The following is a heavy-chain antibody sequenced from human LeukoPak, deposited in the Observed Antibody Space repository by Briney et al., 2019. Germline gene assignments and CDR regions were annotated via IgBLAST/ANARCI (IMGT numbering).Heavy chain of an antibody. J-gene: IGHJ4*02. CDR1: GESISGFY. V-gene: IGHV4-59*12. CDR2: IYYSGST. D-gene: IGHD3-3*01. Sequence: SETLSLTCTVSGESISGFYWNWIRQPPGKGLEWLGYIYYSGSTNYNPSLKNRVTISIDTSKNQFSLKLSSVTAADTAVYYCAGNLEWRLYYFDYWGQGTLVTVSS. CDR3: AGNLEWRLYYFDY.